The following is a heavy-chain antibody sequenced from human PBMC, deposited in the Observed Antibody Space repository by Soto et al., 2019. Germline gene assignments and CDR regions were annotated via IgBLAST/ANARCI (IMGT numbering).Heavy chain of an antibody. V-gene: IGHV1-69*06. D-gene: IGHD3-9*01. Sequence: ASVKVSCKASGGTFSSYAISWVRQAPGQGLEWMGGIIPIFGTANYAQKFQGRVTITADKSTSTAYMELSSLRSEDTAVYYCAKVLRYFDWPMDVWGQGTTVTVSS. CDR1: GGTFSSYA. CDR2: IIPIFGTA. CDR3: AKVLRYFDWPMDV. J-gene: IGHJ6*02.